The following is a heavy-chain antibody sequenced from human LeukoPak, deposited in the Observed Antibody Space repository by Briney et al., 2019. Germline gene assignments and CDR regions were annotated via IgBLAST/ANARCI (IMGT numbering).Heavy chain of an antibody. Sequence: PGGSLRLSCAASGFTVSSSYMNWVRQAPGKGLEWVSLIYSGGGTYYADSVKGRFTISRDNSKNTLYLQMNSLRAEDTAVYYCARGGSSGWYWVDYWGQGTLVTVSS. CDR2: IYSGGGT. V-gene: IGHV3-66*01. J-gene: IGHJ4*02. CDR3: ARGGSSGWYWVDY. D-gene: IGHD6-19*01. CDR1: GFTVSSSY.